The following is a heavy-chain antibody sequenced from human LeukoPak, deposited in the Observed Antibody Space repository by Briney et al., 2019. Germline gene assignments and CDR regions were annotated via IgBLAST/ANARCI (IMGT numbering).Heavy chain of an antibody. Sequence: RGSLRLSCAASGFTFRSYSMKWVRQAPEKGLEWVSYISSGSSTIYYADSVKGRFTISRDNAKNSLYLQMNSLRVEDTAVYYCARGRDTAMALGYWGQGTLVTVSS. CDR1: GFTFRSYS. CDR3: ARGRDTAMALGY. J-gene: IGHJ4*02. D-gene: IGHD5-18*01. CDR2: ISSGSSTI. V-gene: IGHV3-48*01.